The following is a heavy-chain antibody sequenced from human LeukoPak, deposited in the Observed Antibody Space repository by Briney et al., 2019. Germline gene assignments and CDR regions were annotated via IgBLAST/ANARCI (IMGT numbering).Heavy chain of an antibody. CDR2: ISGSSSTI. D-gene: IGHD1-26*01. CDR3: ARGEYSGSYYGFLDY. CDR1: GFTFSSYI. J-gene: IGHJ4*02. V-gene: IGHV3-48*02. Sequence: GGSLRLSCGVSGFTFSSYIMNWVRRAPRKGLEWLSYISGSSSTIYYADSVKGRFTIYRDNAKNSLYLQMNSLRDEDTALYYCARGEYSGSYYGFLDYWGQGTLVTVSS.